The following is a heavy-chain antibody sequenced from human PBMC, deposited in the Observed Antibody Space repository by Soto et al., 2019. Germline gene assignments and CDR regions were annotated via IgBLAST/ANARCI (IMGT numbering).Heavy chain of an antibody. D-gene: IGHD6-19*01. CDR3: ARLAVAGTLYYYYMDG. V-gene: IGHV4-59*08. CDR2: IYYSGST. J-gene: IGHJ6*03. Sequence: PSETLSLTCTVSGGSISSYYWSWIRQPPGKGLEWIGYIYYSGSTNYNPSLKSRVTISVDTSKNQFSLKLSSVTAADTAVYYCARLAVAGTLYYYYMDGWGKGTTVTVSS. CDR1: GGSISSYY.